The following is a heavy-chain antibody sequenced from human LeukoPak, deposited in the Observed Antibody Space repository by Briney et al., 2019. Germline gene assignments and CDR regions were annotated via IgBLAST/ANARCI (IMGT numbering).Heavy chain of an antibody. V-gene: IGHV4-30-2*01. Sequence: SETLSLTCTVSGGSISSGGYYWSWIRQPPGKGLEWIGYIYHSGSTYYNPSLKSRVTISVDMSKKQFSLKLTSVTAADTAVYYCARDNGGARWLVDWGQGTLVTVSS. D-gene: IGHD2-21*01. J-gene: IGHJ4*02. CDR3: ARDNGGARWLVD. CDR1: GGSISSGGYY. CDR2: IYHSGST.